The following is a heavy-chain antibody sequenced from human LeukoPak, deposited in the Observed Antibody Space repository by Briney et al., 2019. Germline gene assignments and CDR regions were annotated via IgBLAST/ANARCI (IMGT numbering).Heavy chain of an antibody. Sequence: SETLSLTCTVSGGSISSYYWSWIRHPLGKGLEWIGYIYYSRSTNYNPSLKSRVTISVDTSKNQFSLKLSSVTAADTAVYYCAGTFTIFGVAAYYYYMDVWGKGTTVTVSS. V-gene: IGHV4-59*01. CDR2: IYYSRST. CDR3: AGTFTIFGVAAYYYYMDV. J-gene: IGHJ6*03. CDR1: GGSISSYY. D-gene: IGHD3-3*01.